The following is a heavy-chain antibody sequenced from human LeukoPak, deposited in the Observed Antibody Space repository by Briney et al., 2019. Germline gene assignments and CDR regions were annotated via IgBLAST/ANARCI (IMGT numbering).Heavy chain of an antibody. V-gene: IGHV4-59*01. CDR1: GGSISSYY. D-gene: IGHD3-16*01. CDR2: IFHSGST. CDR3: ARVGDEVAYTRGYLDH. J-gene: IGHJ4*02. Sequence: SETLSLTCTVSGGSISSYYWSWIRQPPGKGLEWIGYIFHSGSTNYNPSLKSRVTMSVDTSKNQFSLKLSSVTAADTAVYYCARVGDEVAYTRGYLDHWGQGTLVTVSS.